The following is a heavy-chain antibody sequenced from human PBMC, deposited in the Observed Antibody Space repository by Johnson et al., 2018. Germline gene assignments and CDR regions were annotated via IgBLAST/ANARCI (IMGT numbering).Heavy chain of an antibody. CDR2: ISYEGSNK. D-gene: IGHD2-21*02. J-gene: IGHJ3*02. V-gene: IGHV3-30*03. CDR1: GFTFSSYG. Sequence: QVRLVQSGGGVVQPGRSLRLSCAASGFTFSSYGMHWVRQAPGKGLEWVAVISYEGSNKYYADSVTGRFTISRDNSKNTLSLQMNSLIAEDTAVYYCARDRDLVDAFDIWGQGTMVTVSS. CDR3: ARDRDLVDAFDI.